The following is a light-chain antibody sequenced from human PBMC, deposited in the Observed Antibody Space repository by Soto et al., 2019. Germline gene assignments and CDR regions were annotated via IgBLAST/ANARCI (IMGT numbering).Light chain of an antibody. CDR3: SSYTSRTTPV. CDR2: DVS. Sequence: QSALTQPASVSGSPGQTITISCTGTSSDVCGYAYVSWYQQYPVKVPKLVISDVSNRPSVFYHRFSGSRSGNTASLTISGLQAEDEADYHCSSYTSRTTPVFGGGTKLTVL. CDR1: SSDVCGYAY. V-gene: IGLV2-14*01. J-gene: IGLJ2*01.